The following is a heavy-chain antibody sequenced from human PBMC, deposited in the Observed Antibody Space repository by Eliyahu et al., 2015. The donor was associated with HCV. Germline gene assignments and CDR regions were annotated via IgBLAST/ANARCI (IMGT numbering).Heavy chain of an antibody. CDR3: TTDYYGSGSYLEWNAFDI. Sequence: EVQLVESGGGLVKPGGSLRLSCAASGFTFSNAWMNWVRQAPGKGLGWVGRIKSKTDGGTTDYAAPVKGRFTISRDDSKNTLYLQMNSLKTEDTAVYYCTTDYYGSGSYLEWNAFDIWGQGTMVTVSS. CDR1: GFTFSNAW. J-gene: IGHJ3*02. V-gene: IGHV3-15*07. CDR2: IKSKTDGGTT. D-gene: IGHD3-10*01.